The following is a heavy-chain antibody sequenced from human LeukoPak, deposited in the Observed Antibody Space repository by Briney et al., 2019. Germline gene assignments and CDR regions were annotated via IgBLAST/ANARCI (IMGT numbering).Heavy chain of an antibody. D-gene: IGHD2-15*01. CDR3: ASARESCIGSTCYEYFHH. V-gene: IGHV3-53*01. Sequence: PGGSLILSCAASGFNVTTKSMAWARQAPGRGLEWVSVFYSPGSTYYADSVHGRFTISRDNSLNTLFLQMNSLRVEDTAVYYCASARESCIGSTCYEYFHHWGQGTPLTVSS. J-gene: IGHJ1*01. CDR2: FYSPGST. CDR1: GFNVTTKS.